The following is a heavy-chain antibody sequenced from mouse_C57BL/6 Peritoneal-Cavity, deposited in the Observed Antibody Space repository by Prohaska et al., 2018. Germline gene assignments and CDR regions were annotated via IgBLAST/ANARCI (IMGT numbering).Heavy chain of an antibody. CDR1: GFTFSNYW. V-gene: IGHV6-3*01. CDR2: IRLKADNYAT. J-gene: IGHJ3*01. CDR3: TGGGTWFAY. Sequence: EVKLEESGGGLVQPGGSMKLSCIASGFTFSNYWMNWVRQSPEKVLEWVAQIRLKADNYATHYAESVKGWFTISRDDSKSSVYLQMNNLRAEDTGIYYCTGGGTWFAYWGQGTLVTVSA.